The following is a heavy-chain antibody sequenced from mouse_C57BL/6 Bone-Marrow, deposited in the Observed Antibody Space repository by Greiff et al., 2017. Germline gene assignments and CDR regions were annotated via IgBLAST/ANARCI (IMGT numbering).Heavy chain of an antibody. D-gene: IGHD1-1*01. CDR2: IDPEDGET. J-gene: IGHJ4*01. V-gene: IGHV14-2*01. CDR3: ASFITRVVAHYYAMDD. Sequence: EVQLHQSGAELVKPGASVKLSCTASGFTFKDYYMPWVKQRTEQGLEWIGRIDPEDGETNYAPKFQGTDTITADTSSNTAYLQLSSLTSEDTAVYYCASFITRVVAHYYAMDDWGQGTSVTVSS. CDR1: GFTFKDYY.